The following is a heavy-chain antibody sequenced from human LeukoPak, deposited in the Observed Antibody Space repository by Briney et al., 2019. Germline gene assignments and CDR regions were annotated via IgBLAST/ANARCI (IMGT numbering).Heavy chain of an antibody. J-gene: IGHJ6*03. Sequence: SVKVSCKASGGTFSSYAISWVRQAPGQGLEWMGGMNPIFGTTNYAQKFQGRVTITGDKSTSTAYMELSSLRSEDTAVYYWASYRVRGVTYYYYMDVWGKGTTVTVSS. CDR1: GGTFSSYA. CDR2: MNPIFGTT. CDR3: ASYRVRGVTYYYYMDV. V-gene: IGHV1-69*06. D-gene: IGHD3-10*01.